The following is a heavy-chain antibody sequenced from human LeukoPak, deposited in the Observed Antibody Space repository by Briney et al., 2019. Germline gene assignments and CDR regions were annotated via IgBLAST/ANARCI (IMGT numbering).Heavy chain of an antibody. D-gene: IGHD3-22*01. CDR1: GYTFTSYY. Sequence: RASVKVSCKASGYTFTSYYMHWVRQAPEQGLEWMGIINPSGGSTSYAQKFQGRVTMTRDMSTSTAYMELRSLRSDDTAVYYCARDIYYDSSGYYYGFRNAFDIWGQGTMVTVSS. J-gene: IGHJ3*02. CDR2: INPSGGST. CDR3: ARDIYYDSSGYYYGFRNAFDI. V-gene: IGHV1-46*01.